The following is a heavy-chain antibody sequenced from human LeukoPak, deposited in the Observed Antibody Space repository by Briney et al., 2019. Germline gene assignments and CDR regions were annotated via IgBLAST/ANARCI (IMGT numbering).Heavy chain of an antibody. J-gene: IGHJ4*02. Sequence: PGRSLRLSGAASGXTFSSHGMYWVRQAPGKGLVWVVLIWYDGSQKDYADSVKGRFTISRDNSKNTLSLQMDSLRAEDTAVYFCARLYSSGWADYWGQGTLVTVSS. V-gene: IGHV3-33*01. CDR3: ARLYSSGWADY. D-gene: IGHD6-19*01. CDR1: GXTFSSHG. CDR2: IWYDGSQK.